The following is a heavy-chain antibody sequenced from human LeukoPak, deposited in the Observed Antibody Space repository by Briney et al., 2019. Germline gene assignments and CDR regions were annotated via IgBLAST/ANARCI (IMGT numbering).Heavy chain of an antibody. CDR1: GFTFSTYG. D-gene: IGHD3-16*01. CDR3: AKDLVTASLDY. Sequence: PGGTLRLSCVASGFTFSTYGMSWVRQAPGKGLEWVSAISGSGGSTYYADSVKGRFTISRDNSKNTLYLQMNSLRAEDTAVYYCAKDLVTASLDYWGLETLVTVSS. J-gene: IGHJ4*02. CDR2: ISGSGGST. V-gene: IGHV3-23*01.